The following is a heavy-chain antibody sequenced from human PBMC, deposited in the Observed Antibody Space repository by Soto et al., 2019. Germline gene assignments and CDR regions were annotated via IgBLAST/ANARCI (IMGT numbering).Heavy chain of an antibody. J-gene: IGHJ4*02. CDR1: GYTFTSYA. CDR3: ARPSDVGLASSFEY. V-gene: IGHV1-3*01. CDR2: INAGNSDT. Sequence: ASVKVSCKASGYTFTSYAMHWVRQAPGQRLEWMGWINAGNSDTKYSQKFQGRVTITSDTSASTAYMELSSLRSEDTAVYYCARPSDVGLASSFEYWGQGTQVTVSS.